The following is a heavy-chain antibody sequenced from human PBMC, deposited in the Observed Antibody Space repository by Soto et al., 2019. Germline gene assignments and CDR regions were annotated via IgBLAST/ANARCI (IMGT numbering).Heavy chain of an antibody. CDR1: GLTFSAYA. V-gene: IGHV3-23*01. Sequence: GGSLRLSCTASGLTFSAYAMTWVRQAPGKGLEWVSTISGTADDTYYAGSVKGRFIISRDNSKNTLFLQMNSLRAEDTALYHCAKRFGSGYYSAFDVWGQGTMVTVSS. CDR2: ISGTADDT. CDR3: AKRFGSGYYSAFDV. D-gene: IGHD3-22*01. J-gene: IGHJ3*01.